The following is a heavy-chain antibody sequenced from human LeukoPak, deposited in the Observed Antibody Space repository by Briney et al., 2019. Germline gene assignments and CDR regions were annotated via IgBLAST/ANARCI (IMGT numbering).Heavy chain of an antibody. V-gene: IGHV3-21*01. CDR1: GFTFSTYT. D-gene: IGHD6-13*01. CDR2: ISGSSSFI. Sequence: PGGSLRLSCAASGFTFSTYTLNWVRQTPGKGLEWLSSISGSSSFIFYADSVKGRFTISRDNVKNSLYLQVSSLRAEDTAVYYCARKAAAAHDAFDVWGQGTMVIVSS. CDR3: ARKAAAAHDAFDV. J-gene: IGHJ3*01.